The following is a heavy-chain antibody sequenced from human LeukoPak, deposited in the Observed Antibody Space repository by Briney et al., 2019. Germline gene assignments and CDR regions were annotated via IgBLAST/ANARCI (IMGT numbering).Heavy chain of an antibody. D-gene: IGHD2-21*02. J-gene: IGHJ4*02. Sequence: ASVKVSCTASGYTFTGNHMHWVRQAPGQGLELIGWINPNSSGTNYAQKFQCRFIMTRSTPISIAYMELSRLGFGDTAVYYCASGGSTHSIHSYGGNCYFLDYLGQGTLVNV. CDR1: GYTFTGNH. CDR2: INPNSSGT. V-gene: IGHV1-2*02. CDR3: ASGGSTHSIHSYGGNCYFLDY.